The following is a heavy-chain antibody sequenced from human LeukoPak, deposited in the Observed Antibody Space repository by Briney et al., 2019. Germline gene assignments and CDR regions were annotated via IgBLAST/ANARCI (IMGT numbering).Heavy chain of an antibody. J-gene: IGHJ4*02. CDR2: IYYSGST. CDR1: GGSISSYY. V-gene: IGHV4-59*01. CDR3: ARGSVYFDS. Sequence: SETLSLTCTVSGGSISSYYWSWIRQPPGKGLEWIGYIYYSGSTNYNPSLKSRVTISVDTSKNQFSLKLSSVTAADTAVYYCARGSVYFDSWGQGTLVTVSS.